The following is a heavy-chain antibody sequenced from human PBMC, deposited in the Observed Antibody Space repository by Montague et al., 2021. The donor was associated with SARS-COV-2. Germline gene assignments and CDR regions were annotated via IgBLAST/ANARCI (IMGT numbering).Heavy chain of an antibody. Sequence: CAISGDSVSSNXAAWNWIRQSPSRGLEWLGRTYYRSKWYNDYALSAKSXITINPDTSKNQFSLQLNSVTPEDTAGYYCAREQQWLGAGYYYYGMDVWGQGTTVTVSS. CDR3: AREQQWLGAGYYYYGMDV. CDR1: GDSVSSNXAA. J-gene: IGHJ6*02. D-gene: IGHD6-19*01. CDR2: TYYRSKWYN. V-gene: IGHV6-1*01.